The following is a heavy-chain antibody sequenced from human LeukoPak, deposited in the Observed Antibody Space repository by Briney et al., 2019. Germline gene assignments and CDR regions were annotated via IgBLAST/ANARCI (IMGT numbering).Heavy chain of an antibody. D-gene: IGHD3-3*01. CDR1: GFTFSSCS. Sequence: GGSLRLSCAASGFTFSSCSMNWVRQAPGKGLEWVSYISSSSSTIYYADSVKGRFTISRDNAKNSLYLQMNILRTEDTAVYYCARDGALITIFGVVINYFDYWGQGTLVTVSS. J-gene: IGHJ4*02. V-gene: IGHV3-48*01. CDR2: ISSSSSTI. CDR3: ARDGALITIFGVVINYFDY.